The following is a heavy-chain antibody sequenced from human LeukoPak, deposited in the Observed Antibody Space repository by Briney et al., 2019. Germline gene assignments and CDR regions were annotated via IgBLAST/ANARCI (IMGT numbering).Heavy chain of an antibody. D-gene: IGHD1-26*01. J-gene: IGHJ3*02. V-gene: IGHV4-4*07. CDR2: IDTRGNT. Sequence: PSETLSLTCTVSGGSISSFYWSWIRQPAGKGLEWIGRIDTRGNTNYNPSLKSRVTVSVDRSKNQFSLKLSSVTVADTAVYYCATKVMSGSYWGAFDIWGQGTLVTVSS. CDR3: ATKVMSGSYWGAFDI. CDR1: GGSISSFY.